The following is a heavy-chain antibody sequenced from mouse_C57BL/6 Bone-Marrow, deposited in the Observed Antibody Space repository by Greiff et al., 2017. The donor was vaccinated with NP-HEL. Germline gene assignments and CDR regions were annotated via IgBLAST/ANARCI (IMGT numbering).Heavy chain of an antibody. V-gene: IGHV14-3*01. CDR3: ARFGVYYDYGIAMDY. Sequence: VHVKQSVAELVRPGASVKLSCTASGFNIKNTYMHWVKQRPEQGLEWIGRIDPANGNTKYAPKFQGKATITADTSSNTAYLQLSSLTSEDTAIYYCARFGVYYDYGIAMDYWGQGTSVTVSS. CDR1: GFNIKNTY. D-gene: IGHD2-4*01. J-gene: IGHJ4*01. CDR2: IDPANGNT.